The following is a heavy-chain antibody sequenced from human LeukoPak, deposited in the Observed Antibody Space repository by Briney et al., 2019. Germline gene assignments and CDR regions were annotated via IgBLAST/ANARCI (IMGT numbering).Heavy chain of an antibody. Sequence: GSLRLSCAASGFTCSDYYMSWIRQAPGKGLEWVSYISSSGSTIYYADSVKGRFTISRDNSKNTLYLQMNSLRAEDTDVYYCAKDHGWFGELLPWFDPWGQGTLVTVSS. CDR2: ISSSGSTI. CDR3: AKDHGWFGELLPWFDP. D-gene: IGHD3-10*01. CDR1: GFTCSDYY. J-gene: IGHJ5*02. V-gene: IGHV3-11*01.